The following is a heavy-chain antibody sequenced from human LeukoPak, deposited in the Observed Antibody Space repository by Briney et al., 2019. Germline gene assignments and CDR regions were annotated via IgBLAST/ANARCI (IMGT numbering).Heavy chain of an antibody. Sequence: PGGSLRLSCAASGFTFSSYGMHWVRQAPGKGLGWVSYISSSGSTIHYADSVKGRFTISRDHSKNTLYLQMNSLRAEDTAVYYCARRAGAYSHPYDYWGQGTLVTVSS. J-gene: IGHJ4*02. CDR2: ISSSGSTI. CDR3: ARRAGAYSHPYDY. V-gene: IGHV3-48*01. D-gene: IGHD4/OR15-4a*01. CDR1: GFTFSSYG.